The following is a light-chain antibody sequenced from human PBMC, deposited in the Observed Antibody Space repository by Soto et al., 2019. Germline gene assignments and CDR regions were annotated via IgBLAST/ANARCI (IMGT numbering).Light chain of an antibody. V-gene: IGKV3-20*01. Sequence: EIVLTQSPGTLSLSPGERATLSCRASQRVSSSYLAWYQQKPGQAPRLLIYGASSRATGIPDRFSGSGSGTDFTLTISRLEPEDFVVYYCQQYGGSPITFGQGTRLEIK. CDR1: QRVSSSY. CDR2: GAS. CDR3: QQYGGSPIT. J-gene: IGKJ5*01.